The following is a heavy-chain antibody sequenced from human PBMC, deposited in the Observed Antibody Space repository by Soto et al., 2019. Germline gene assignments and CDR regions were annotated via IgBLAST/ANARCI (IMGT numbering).Heavy chain of an antibody. CDR1: GGSISSYY. CDR2: IDTSETT. Sequence: ASETLSLTCTVSGGSISSYYVSWIRQSAGKGLEWIGRIDTSETTNYNPSLKSRVSMSVDASKTHFSLNLSSVTAPDTPVYYCARGPRGYVSYHGMAVWGQGTTVTVSS. J-gene: IGHJ6*02. D-gene: IGHD3-16*01. V-gene: IGHV4-4*07. CDR3: ARGPRGYVSYHGMAV.